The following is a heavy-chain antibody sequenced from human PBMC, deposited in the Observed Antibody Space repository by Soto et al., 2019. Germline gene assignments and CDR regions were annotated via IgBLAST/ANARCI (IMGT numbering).Heavy chain of an antibody. CDR2: IIPGFGTA. Sequence: EASVKVSCKASGGTFSSHAISWVRQAPGQGLEWMGGIIPGFGTANYSQKFQGRVTITPDKSTSTAYMELSSLRSEDTAVYYCARRHSGGYSFDYWGQGTLVTVSS. CDR1: GGTFSSHA. V-gene: IGHV1-69*06. J-gene: IGHJ4*02. D-gene: IGHD3-22*01. CDR3: ARRHSGGYSFDY.